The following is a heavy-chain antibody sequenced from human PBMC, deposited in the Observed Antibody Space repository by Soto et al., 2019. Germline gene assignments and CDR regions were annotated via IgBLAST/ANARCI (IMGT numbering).Heavy chain of an antibody. V-gene: IGHV3-21*01. CDR2: ISSSSSYI. Sequence: PGGSLRLSCAASGFTFSSYSMNWVRQAPGKGLEWVSSISSSSSYIYYADSVKGRFTISRDNAKNSLYLQMNSLRAEDTAVYYCARDSRTTTVVKYWGQGTLVTVSS. CDR3: ARDSRTTTVVKY. CDR1: GFTFSSYS. D-gene: IGHD4-17*01. J-gene: IGHJ4*02.